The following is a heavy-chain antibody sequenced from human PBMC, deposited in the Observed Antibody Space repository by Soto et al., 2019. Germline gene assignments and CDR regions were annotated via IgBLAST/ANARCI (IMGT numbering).Heavy chain of an antibody. J-gene: IGHJ3*02. CDR3: TIGSWSGEVFDI. D-gene: IGHD2-21*01. Sequence: QVQLVQSGAEVKKPGSSVKVSCKASGGTFNTYSMFWVRQAPGQGLEWMGRIIPILDVTNYAQKFQGRVTLSADNSTSTVYIELSSLRSEVTALYYCTIGSWSGEVFDIWGQGTMVTVSS. CDR1: GGTFNTYS. V-gene: IGHV1-69*02. CDR2: IIPILDVT.